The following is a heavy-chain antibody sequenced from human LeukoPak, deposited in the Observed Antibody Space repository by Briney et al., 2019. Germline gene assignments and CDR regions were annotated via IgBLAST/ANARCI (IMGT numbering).Heavy chain of an antibody. CDR1: GGSISSYY. D-gene: IGHD3-10*01. CDR3: ARQGGRGWFGELSYSPNWFDP. CDR2: IYYSGST. Sequence: PSETLSLTCTVSGGSISSYYWSWIRQPPGKGLEWIGHIYYSGSTNYNPSLKSRVTISVDTSKNQFSLKLSSVTAADTAVYYCARQGGRGWFGELSYSPNWFDPWGQGTLVTVSS. V-gene: IGHV4-59*08. J-gene: IGHJ5*02.